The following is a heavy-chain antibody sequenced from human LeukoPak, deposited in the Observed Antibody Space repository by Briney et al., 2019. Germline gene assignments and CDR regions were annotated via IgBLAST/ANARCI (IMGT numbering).Heavy chain of an antibody. CDR2: IYTSGRT. CDR1: GGSISSYY. D-gene: IGHD3-16*02. Sequence: PSETLSLTCTVSGGSISSYYWSCIRQPAGKGREWIGRIYTSGRTNYNPSLKSRVTMSVDTSKNQFSLKLSSVTAADTAVYYCARDLSVAFGGVIVPYYFDYWGQGTLVTVSS. J-gene: IGHJ4*02. CDR3: ARDLSVAFGGVIVPYYFDY. V-gene: IGHV4-4*07.